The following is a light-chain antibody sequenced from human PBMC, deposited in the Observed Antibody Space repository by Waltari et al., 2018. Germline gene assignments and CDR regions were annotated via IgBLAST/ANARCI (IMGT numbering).Light chain of an antibody. Sequence: DIQMTQSPSSLSASVGDRVTITCQASHDISNYLHWHQQKPGKAPKLLIYDASTLETGVPSRFSGSGFGTDFNFTISSLQPEDIATYYCQQYENLPFTFGGGTKVEIK. CDR1: HDISNY. CDR3: QQYENLPFT. CDR2: DAS. J-gene: IGKJ4*01. V-gene: IGKV1-33*01.